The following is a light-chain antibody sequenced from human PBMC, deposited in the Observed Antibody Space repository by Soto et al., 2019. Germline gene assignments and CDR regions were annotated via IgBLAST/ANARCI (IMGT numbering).Light chain of an antibody. J-gene: IGKJ1*01. CDR2: GAS. V-gene: IGKV3-15*01. Sequence: EIVMTHSPATFSVSPWERATLSFSSSRSVSSNLAWYQQKPGQAPRLLIYGASTRATGIPARFSGSGSGTEFTLTISSLQSEDFAVYYCQQYNDWPRTFGQGTKVDIK. CDR3: QQYNDWPRT. CDR1: RSVSSN.